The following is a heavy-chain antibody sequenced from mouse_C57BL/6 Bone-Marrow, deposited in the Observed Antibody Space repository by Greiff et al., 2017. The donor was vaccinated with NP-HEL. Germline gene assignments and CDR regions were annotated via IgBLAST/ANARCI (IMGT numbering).Heavy chain of an antibody. CDR2: ILPGSGST. Sequence: VQLQQSGAELMKPGASVKLSCKATGYTFPGYWIEWVKQRPGHGLEWIGAILPGSGSTNYNEKFKGKATFTADTSSNTAYMQLSSLTTEDSAIYYCASCIYYYGGGYFDYWGQGTTLTVSS. D-gene: IGHD1-1*02. V-gene: IGHV1-9*01. J-gene: IGHJ2*01. CDR3: ASCIYYYGGGYFDY. CDR1: GYTFPGYW.